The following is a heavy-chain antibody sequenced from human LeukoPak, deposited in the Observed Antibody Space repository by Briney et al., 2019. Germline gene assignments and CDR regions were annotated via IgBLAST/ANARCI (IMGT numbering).Heavy chain of an antibody. V-gene: IGHV1-69*01. CDR2: IIPILGTA. CDR3: ASDEGTSRCFDY. CDR1: GGTFSSYA. D-gene: IGHD3-16*02. Sequence: SVKVSCKASGGTFSSYAISWVRQAPGQGLEWMGGIIPILGTANYAQKFQGRVTITADESTSTAYLELSSRRSEDTAVYYCASDEGTSRCFDYWGQGTLVTVSS. J-gene: IGHJ4*02.